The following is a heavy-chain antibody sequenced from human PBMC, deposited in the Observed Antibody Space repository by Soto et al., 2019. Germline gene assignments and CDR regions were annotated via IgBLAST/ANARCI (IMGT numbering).Heavy chain of an antibody. V-gene: IGHV3-23*01. CDR2: VSGSGGST. Sequence: PGGSLRLPCAASGFTFSSYAMSWVRQAPGKGLEWVSAVSGSGGSTYYADSVKGRFTISRDNSKNTLYLQMNSLRAEDTAVYYCARTLYSYGTDYWGQGTLVTVSS. CDR3: ARTLYSYGTDY. J-gene: IGHJ4*02. D-gene: IGHD5-18*01. CDR1: GFTFSSYA.